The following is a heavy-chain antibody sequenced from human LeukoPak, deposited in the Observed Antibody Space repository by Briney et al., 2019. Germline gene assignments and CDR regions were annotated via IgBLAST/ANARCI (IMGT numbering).Heavy chain of an antibody. Sequence: SETLSLTCTVSGGSISSHHWSWIRQPPGKGLEWIGYIYYSGITNYNPSLKSRVTISVDTSKNQFSLKLSSVTAADTAVYYCAREGGYSSKDDAFDIWGQGTMVTVSS. D-gene: IGHD6-13*01. CDR2: IYYSGIT. CDR3: AREGGYSSKDDAFDI. J-gene: IGHJ3*02. CDR1: GGSISSHH. V-gene: IGHV4-59*11.